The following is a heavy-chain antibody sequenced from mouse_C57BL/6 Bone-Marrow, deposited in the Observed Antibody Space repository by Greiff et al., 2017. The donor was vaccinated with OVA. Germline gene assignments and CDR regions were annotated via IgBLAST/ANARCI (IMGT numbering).Heavy chain of an antibody. CDR2: IYPGDGHT. J-gene: IGHJ2*01. CDR1: GYAFSSYW. CDR3: ARGYF. Sequence: QVQLQQSGAELVKPGASVEISCKASGYAFSSYWMNWVKQRPGTGLEWIGQIYPGDGHTIYNGKFTGKATLTADKSSSTACMQLSSLTSEDSAVYFCARGYFWGQGTTLTVSS. V-gene: IGHV1-80*01.